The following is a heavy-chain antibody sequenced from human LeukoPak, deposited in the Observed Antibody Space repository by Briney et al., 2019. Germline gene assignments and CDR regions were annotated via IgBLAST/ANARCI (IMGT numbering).Heavy chain of an antibody. J-gene: IGHJ4*02. CDR2: IIPIFGTA. D-gene: IGHD6-19*01. V-gene: IGHV1-69*06. Sequence: SVKVSCKASGGTFSSYAISWVRQAPGQGLEWMGGIIPIFGTANYAQKFQGRVTITADKSTSTAYMELSSLRSEDTAVYYCAREGSSGSSFDYWGQGTLVTVSS. CDR3: AREGSSGSSFDY. CDR1: GGTFSSYA.